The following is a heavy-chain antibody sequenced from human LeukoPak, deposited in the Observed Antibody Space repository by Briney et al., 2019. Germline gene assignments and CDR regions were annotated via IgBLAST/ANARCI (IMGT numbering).Heavy chain of an antibody. CDR1: GFTFDDYA. D-gene: IGHD3-16*02. Sequence: PGGSLRLSCAASGFTFDDYAMHWVRQAPGKGLEWVSSISSRSSYIYYADSVKGRFTMSRDNAKNSLYLQMNSLRAEDTAVYYCARVMITFGGVIVGHDALDIWGQGTMVTVSS. CDR3: ARVMITFGGVIVGHDALDI. J-gene: IGHJ3*02. V-gene: IGHV3-21*01. CDR2: ISSRSSYI.